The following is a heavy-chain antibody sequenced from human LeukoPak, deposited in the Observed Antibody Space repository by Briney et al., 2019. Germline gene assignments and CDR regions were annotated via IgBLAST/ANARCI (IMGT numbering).Heavy chain of an antibody. V-gene: IGHV4-59*01. CDR1: GXPTSTFF. CDR3: ARGGTGDLDY. J-gene: IGHJ4*02. Sequence: KPSGALFLTCTVSGXPTSTFFGAWVWQAPGEGLEWIGYISYSGGTTYNPSLRGRVTISKDTPKNQFSLRLTSVTAADTAVYFCARGGTGDLDYWGQGTLVTVSS. D-gene: IGHD3-10*01. CDR2: ISYSGGT.